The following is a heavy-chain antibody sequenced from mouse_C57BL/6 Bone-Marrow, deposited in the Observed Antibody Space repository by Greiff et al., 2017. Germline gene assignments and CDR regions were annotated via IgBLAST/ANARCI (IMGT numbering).Heavy chain of an antibody. V-gene: IGHV5-17*01. CDR1: GFTLSDYG. Sequence: EVMLVESGGGLVKPGGSLKLSCAASGFTLSDYGMHWVRQAPEKGLEWVAYISSGSSTIYYADTVKGRFTISRDNAKNTLFLQMTSLRSEDTAMYYCARLWLRRGWGFDYWGQGTTLTVSS. D-gene: IGHD2-2*01. CDR3: ARLWLRRGWGFDY. CDR2: ISSGSSTI. J-gene: IGHJ2*01.